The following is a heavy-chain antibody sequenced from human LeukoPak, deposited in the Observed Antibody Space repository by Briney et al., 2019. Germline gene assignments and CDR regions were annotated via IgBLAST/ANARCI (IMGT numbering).Heavy chain of an antibody. V-gene: IGHV3-30*02. Sequence: PGGSLRLSCAASGFTFSSYGMHWVRQAPGKGLEWVAFIRFDGSYKDYADSVKGRFTISRDKSKNTLYLQMNSLRSEDTAVYYCALPRAAAGTFEYFQHWGQGTLVTVSS. CDR1: GFTFSSYG. D-gene: IGHD6-13*01. CDR2: IRFDGSYK. J-gene: IGHJ1*01. CDR3: ALPRAAAGTFEYFQH.